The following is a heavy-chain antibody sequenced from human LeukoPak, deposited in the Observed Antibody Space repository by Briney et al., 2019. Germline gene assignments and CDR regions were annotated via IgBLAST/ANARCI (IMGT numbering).Heavy chain of an antibody. Sequence: SETLSLTCAVSGGSISSSNWWSWVRQPPGKGLEWIGEINHSGSTNYNPSLKSRVTISVDTSKNQFSLKLSSVTAADTAVYYCAREDSSGWYDYWGQGALVTVSS. V-gene: IGHV4-4*02. D-gene: IGHD6-19*01. CDR2: INHSGST. J-gene: IGHJ4*02. CDR1: GGSISSSNW. CDR3: AREDSSGWYDY.